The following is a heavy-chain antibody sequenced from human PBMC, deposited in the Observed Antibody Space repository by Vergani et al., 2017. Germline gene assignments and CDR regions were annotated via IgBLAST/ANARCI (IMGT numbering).Heavy chain of an antibody. D-gene: IGHD2-2*01. J-gene: IGHJ3*01. CDR1: GFSIDNGYY. V-gene: IGHV4-38-2*01. Sequence: QVQLQESGPGLVKPSETLSLTCAVSGFSIDNGYYWDWIRQPPGKGLEWIGSIYRTGRTHFNPSLKSRVTISVDTSNNHFSLRLSSVIAADTAVYYCAGTSDQSAFDAWGQGTVVTVFS. CDR3: AGTSDQSAFDA. CDR2: IYRTGRT.